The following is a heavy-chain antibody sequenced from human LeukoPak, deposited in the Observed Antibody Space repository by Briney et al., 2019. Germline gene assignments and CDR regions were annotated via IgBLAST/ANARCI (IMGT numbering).Heavy chain of an antibody. V-gene: IGHV4-34*01. J-gene: IGHJ3*02. D-gene: IGHD6-6*01. CDR3: ARLGIAARPAGAFDI. CDR1: GGSFSGYY. CDR2: INHSGST. Sequence: SETLSLTCAVYGGSFSGYYWSWIRQPPGKGLEWIGEINHSGSTNYNPSLKSRVTISVDTSKNQFSLKLSSVTAADTAVYYCARLGIAARPAGAFDIWGQGTMVTVSS.